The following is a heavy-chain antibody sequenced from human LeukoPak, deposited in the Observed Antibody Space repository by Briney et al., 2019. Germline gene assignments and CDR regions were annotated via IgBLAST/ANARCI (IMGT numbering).Heavy chain of an antibody. Sequence: SETLSLTCAVYGGSLSGYYWSWIRQHPGKGLEWIGYIYYSGSTNYNPSLKSRVTISVDTSKNQFSLKLSSVTAADTAVYYCARQGSGSHKDWGQGTLVTVST. V-gene: IGHV4-59*08. CDR3: ARQGSGSHKD. CDR1: GGSLSGYY. J-gene: IGHJ4*02. CDR2: IYYSGST. D-gene: IGHD1-26*01.